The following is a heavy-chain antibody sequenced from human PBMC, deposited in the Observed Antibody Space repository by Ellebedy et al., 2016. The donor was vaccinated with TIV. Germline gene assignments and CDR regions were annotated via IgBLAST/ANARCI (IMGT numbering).Heavy chain of an antibody. CDR1: GFVVTSNF. V-gene: IGHV3-66*01. J-gene: IGHJ4*02. Sequence: PGGSLGLSCAGSGFVVTSNFISWVRQAPGKGLEWVSIVYSGGDTFYADSVKGRFSTSRDKSRNTVYLHMDRLRVEDTAVYYCAKGFSVTWLGDWGQGTPVTVSS. CDR2: VYSGGDT. D-gene: IGHD5/OR15-5a*01. CDR3: AKGFSVTWLGD.